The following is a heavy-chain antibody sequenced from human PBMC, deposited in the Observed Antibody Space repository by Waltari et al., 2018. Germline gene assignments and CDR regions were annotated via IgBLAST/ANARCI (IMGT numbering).Heavy chain of an antibody. J-gene: IGHJ3*02. CDR2: IKSKANSYVK. D-gene: IGHD2-2*02. CDR3: TRRCSSTSCYTGAFDI. V-gene: IGHV3-73*02. CDR1: GFTFSGSA. Sequence: EVQLVESGGGLVQPGGSLKLSCAASGFTFSGSAMHWVRKASGKGLEWVGLIKSKANSYVKAYVASVKGRFTISRDDSKNTSYLQMNSLKTEDTAVYYCTRRCSSTSCYTGAFDIWGQGTMVTVSS.